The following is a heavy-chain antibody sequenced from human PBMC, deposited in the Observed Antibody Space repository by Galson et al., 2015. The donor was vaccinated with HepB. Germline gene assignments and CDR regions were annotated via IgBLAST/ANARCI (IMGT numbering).Heavy chain of an antibody. D-gene: IGHD4-17*01. CDR1: GYTFTSYA. CDR2: INAGNGNT. J-gene: IGHJ4*02. V-gene: IGHV1-3*01. CDR3: ARDRTSDGDPVGY. Sequence: SVKVSCKASGYTFTSYAMHWVRQAPGQRLEWMGWINAGNGNTKYSQKFQGRVTITRDTSASTAYMELSSLRSEDTAVYYCARDRTSDGDPVGYWGQGTLVTVSS.